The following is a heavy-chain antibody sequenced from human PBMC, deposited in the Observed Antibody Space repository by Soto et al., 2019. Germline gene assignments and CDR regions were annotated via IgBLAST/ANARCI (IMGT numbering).Heavy chain of an antibody. CDR1: GFTFDNYA. V-gene: IGHV3-23*01. J-gene: IGHJ3*02. D-gene: IGHD6-19*01. Sequence: EVQLLESGGDLVQPGGSLRLSCAASGFTFDNYAMNWVRQAPGKGLQWVSAISGSGTGTYYAGSVKGRFTISRDNSKNTLYLEMNSLRAEDTALYYCAKVDNHQLLVLKAFDMWGQGTMVTVSA. CDR2: ISGSGTGT. CDR3: AKVDNHQLLVLKAFDM.